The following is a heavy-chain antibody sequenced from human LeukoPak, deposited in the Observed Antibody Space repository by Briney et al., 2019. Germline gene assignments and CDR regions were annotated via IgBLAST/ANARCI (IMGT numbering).Heavy chain of an antibody. V-gene: IGHV3-23*01. CDR2: ISGSGGST. Sequence: GGSLRLSCAASGFTFSSYAMSWVRQAPGKGLEWVSAISGSGGSTYYADSVKGWFTISRDNSKNTLYLQMNSLRAEDTAVYYCAKHYYDSSGYYYFDYWGQGTLVTVSS. J-gene: IGHJ4*02. CDR3: AKHYYDSSGYYYFDY. CDR1: GFTFSSYA. D-gene: IGHD3-22*01.